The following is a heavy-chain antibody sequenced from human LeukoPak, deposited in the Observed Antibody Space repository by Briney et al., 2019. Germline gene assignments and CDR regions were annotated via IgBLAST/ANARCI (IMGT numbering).Heavy chain of an antibody. Sequence: PSETLSLTCTVSGSSISSSSYYWGWIRQPPGKGLEWIGSIYYSGSTYYNPSLKSRVTISVDTSKNQFSLKLSSVTAADTAVYYCARQPRDYYGSGPFDYWGQGTLVTVSS. D-gene: IGHD3-10*01. CDR1: GSSISSSSYY. J-gene: IGHJ4*02. V-gene: IGHV4-39*01. CDR3: ARQPRDYYGSGPFDY. CDR2: IYYSGST.